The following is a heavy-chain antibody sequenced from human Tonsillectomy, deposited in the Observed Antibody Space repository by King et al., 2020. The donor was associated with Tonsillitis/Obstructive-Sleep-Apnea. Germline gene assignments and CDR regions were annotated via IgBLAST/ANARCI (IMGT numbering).Heavy chain of an antibody. V-gene: IGHV4-34*01. Sequence: VQLQQWGAGLLKPSETLSLTCAVYGGSFSGYYWSWIRQPPGKGLEWIGEINHSGSTNYNPSLKSRVTISVDTSKNQFSLKLSSVTAADTAVYYCASAYSGSYYKHAFDIWGQGTMVTVSS. D-gene: IGHD1-26*01. J-gene: IGHJ3*02. CDR1: GGSFSGYY. CDR3: ASAYSGSYYKHAFDI. CDR2: INHSGST.